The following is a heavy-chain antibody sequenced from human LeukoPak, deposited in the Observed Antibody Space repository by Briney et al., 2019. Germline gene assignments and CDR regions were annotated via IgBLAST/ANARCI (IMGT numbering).Heavy chain of an antibody. Sequence: GGSLRLSCAASGFTFSSYSMNWVRQAPGKWLEWVSSISSSSSYIYYADSVKGRFTISRDNAKNSLYLQVKSLRAEDTAVYYCARDYRWLPFDYWGQGTLVTVSS. D-gene: IGHD5-24*01. J-gene: IGHJ4*02. CDR3: ARDYRWLPFDY. CDR1: GFTFSSYS. CDR2: ISSSSSYI. V-gene: IGHV3-21*01.